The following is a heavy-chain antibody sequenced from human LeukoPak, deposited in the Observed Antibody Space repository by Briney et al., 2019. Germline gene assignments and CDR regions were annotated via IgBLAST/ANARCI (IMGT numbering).Heavy chain of an antibody. CDR1: GFTFSSYA. D-gene: IGHD6-6*01. CDR2: ISYDGSNK. J-gene: IGHJ3*02. Sequence: GGSLRLSCAASGFTFSSYAMHWVRQAPGKGLEWVAVISYDGSNKYYADSVKGRFTISRDNSKNTLYLQMNSLRAEDTAVYYCARDFQVYSSSSGSAFDIWGQGTMVTVSS. V-gene: IGHV3-30*04. CDR3: ARDFQVYSSSSGSAFDI.